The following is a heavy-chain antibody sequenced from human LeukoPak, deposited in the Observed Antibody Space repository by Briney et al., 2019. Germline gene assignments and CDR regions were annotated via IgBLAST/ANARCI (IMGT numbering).Heavy chain of an antibody. CDR1: GFTFSRFW. V-gene: IGHV3-7*01. J-gene: IGHJ3*02. Sequence: GRSLRLSCVASGFTFSRFWMSWVRQAPGKGLEWVANIKQDGSEKNYVDSVKGRFTISRDNAKNSLFLQMNSLRAEDTAVYYCAMGDTFDIWGQGTMVTVSS. CDR2: IKQDGSEK. CDR3: AMGDTFDI.